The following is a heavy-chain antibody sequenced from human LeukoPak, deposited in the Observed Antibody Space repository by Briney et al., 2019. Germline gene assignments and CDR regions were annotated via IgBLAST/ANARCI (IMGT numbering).Heavy chain of an antibody. D-gene: IGHD6-13*01. Sequence: SETLSLTCTVSGGSISSSSYYWGWIRQPPGKGLEWIGSIYYSGSTYYNPSLKSRVTISVGTSKNQFSLKLSSVTAADTAVYYCARWSGLHSSSWYWFDPWGQGTLVTVSS. J-gene: IGHJ5*02. CDR2: IYYSGST. V-gene: IGHV4-39*07. CDR3: ARWSGLHSSSWYWFDP. CDR1: GGSISSSSYY.